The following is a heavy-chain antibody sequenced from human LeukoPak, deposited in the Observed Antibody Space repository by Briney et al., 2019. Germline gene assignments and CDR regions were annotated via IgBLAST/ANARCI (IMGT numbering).Heavy chain of an antibody. D-gene: IGHD2-8*01. CDR2: IYPGDSDT. V-gene: IGHV5-51*01. Sequence: GESLKISCEGSGYSFTSYWIGWVRQMPGKGLEWMGIIYPGDSDTRYSPSFQGQVTISADKSISTAYLQWSSLKASDTAMYYCARLVACTNGVCYRFDYWGEGTLVTVS. CDR3: ARLVACTNGVCYRFDY. J-gene: IGHJ4*02. CDR1: GYSFTSYW.